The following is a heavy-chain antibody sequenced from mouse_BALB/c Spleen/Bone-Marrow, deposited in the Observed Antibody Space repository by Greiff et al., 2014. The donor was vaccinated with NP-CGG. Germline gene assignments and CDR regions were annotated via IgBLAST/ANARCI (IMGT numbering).Heavy chain of an antibody. CDR1: GISITTGNYR. D-gene: IGHD2-1*01. CDR2: IYYSGTI. Sequence: VQLQQSGPGLVKPSQTVSLTCTVTGISITTGNYRWSWIRQFPGNKLEWIGYIYYSGTITYNPPLTSRTTITRDTSKNQFFLEMNSLTAEDTATYYCARYGNYFDYWGQGTTLTVSS. J-gene: IGHJ2*01. CDR3: ARYGNYFDY. V-gene: IGHV3-5*02.